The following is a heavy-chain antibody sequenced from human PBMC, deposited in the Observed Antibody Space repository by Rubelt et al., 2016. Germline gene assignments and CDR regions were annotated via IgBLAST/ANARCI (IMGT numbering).Heavy chain of an antibody. D-gene: IGHD3-3*01. J-gene: IGHJ5*02. CDR2: IKYDGSAT. V-gene: IGHV3-74*01. CDR1: GFTLNNYW. CDR3: ARCGRMEWLP. Sequence: GFTLNNYWMHWVRQAPGKGLVWVSEIKYDGSATNYADSVKGRFTISRDSAMSTLYLQMNSLRDEDTAVYYCARCGRMEWLPWGQGTLVTVSS.